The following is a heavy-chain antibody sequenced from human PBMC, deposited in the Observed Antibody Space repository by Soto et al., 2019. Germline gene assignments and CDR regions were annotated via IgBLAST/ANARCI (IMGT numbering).Heavy chain of an antibody. J-gene: IGHJ5*02. D-gene: IGHD3-10*01. CDR2: IYHSGST. Sequence: PSETLSLTCAVSGGSISSSNWWSWVRQPPGKGLEWIGEIYHSGSTNYNPSLKSRITINPDTSKNQFSLQLNSVTPEDTAVYYCARDLLLWFGELLSNPGIWFDPWGQGTLVTVSS. CDR3: ARDLLLWFGELLSNPGIWFDP. V-gene: IGHV4-4*02. CDR1: GGSISSSNW.